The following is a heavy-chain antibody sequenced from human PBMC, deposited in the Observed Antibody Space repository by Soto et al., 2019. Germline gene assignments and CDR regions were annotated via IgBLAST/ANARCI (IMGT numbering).Heavy chain of an antibody. V-gene: IGHV3-7*05. Sequence: EVQLVESGGGLVQPGRSLRLSCAASGFTFSSHWMSWVRQAPGKGLEWVANIHQDVSEKYYLDSVKGRFTIFRDNSKNSLYLQMNSLRAVNTAVYYSARRETFAIDAFDIWCRWTVVSVSS. CDR2: IHQDVSEK. CDR3: ARRETFAIDAFDI. J-gene: IGHJ3*02. CDR1: GFTFSSHW.